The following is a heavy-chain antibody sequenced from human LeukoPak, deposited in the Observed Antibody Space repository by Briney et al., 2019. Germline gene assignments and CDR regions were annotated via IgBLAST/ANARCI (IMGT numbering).Heavy chain of an antibody. CDR2: TYYRSKWYT. D-gene: IGHD3-10*01. V-gene: IGHV6-1*01. CDR1: GDSVSSNSAA. CDR3: ARLGSGSNY. J-gene: IGHJ4*02. Sequence: SQTLSLTCAISGDSVSSNSAAWIWIRQSPSRGLEWLGRTYYRSKWYTEYAVSVKSRITINPDTSKNQFSLQLSSVNPEDTAVYYCARLGSGSNYWGQGTLVTVSS.